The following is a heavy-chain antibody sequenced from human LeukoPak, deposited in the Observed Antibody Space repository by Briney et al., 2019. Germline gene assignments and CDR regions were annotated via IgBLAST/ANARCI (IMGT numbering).Heavy chain of an antibody. CDR1: GFTFSSNA. CDR3: ATTKHDGRYFDY. CDR2: SGNCGGNT. J-gene: IGHJ4*02. V-gene: IGHV3-23*01. Sequence: PGGSQRLLCAGSGFTFSSNALRCARHARGKGLECVGVSGNCGGNTYKAHSVRGRFTLYRDNSKNTLYLQTNTQRAEGTDVYYCATTKHDGRYFDYWGQRTLVTVSS. D-gene: IGHD1-1*01.